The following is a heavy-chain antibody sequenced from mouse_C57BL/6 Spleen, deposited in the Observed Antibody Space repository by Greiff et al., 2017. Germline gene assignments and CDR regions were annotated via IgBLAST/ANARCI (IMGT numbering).Heavy chain of an antibody. CDR3: ASGLTTVVATKVSYAMDY. V-gene: IGHV1-39*01. Sequence: VQLQQSGPELVKPGASVKISCKASGYSFTDYNMNWVKQSNGKSLEWIGVINPNYGTTSYNQKFKGKATLTVDQSSSTAYMQLNSLTSEDSAVYYCASGLTTVVATKVSYAMDYWGQGTSVTVSS. D-gene: IGHD1-1*01. J-gene: IGHJ4*01. CDR1: GYSFTDYN. CDR2: INPNYGTT.